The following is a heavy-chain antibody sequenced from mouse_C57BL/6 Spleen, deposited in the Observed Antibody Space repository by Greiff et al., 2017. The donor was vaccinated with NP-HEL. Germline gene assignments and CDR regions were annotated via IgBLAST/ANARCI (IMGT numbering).Heavy chain of an antibody. CDR3: ARQYGYDDY. Sequence: EVKVVESGGDLVKPGGSLKLSCAASGFTFSSYGMSWVRQTPDKRLEWVATISSGGSYTYYPDSVKGRFTISRDNAKNTLYLQMSSLKSEDTAMYYCARQYGYDDYWGQGTTLTVSS. V-gene: IGHV5-6*01. CDR2: ISSGGSYT. CDR1: GFTFSSYG. J-gene: IGHJ2*01. D-gene: IGHD2-2*01.